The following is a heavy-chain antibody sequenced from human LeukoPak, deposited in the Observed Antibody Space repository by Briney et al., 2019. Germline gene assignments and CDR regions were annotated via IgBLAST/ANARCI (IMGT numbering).Heavy chain of an antibody. D-gene: IGHD3-10*01. Sequence: PSETLSLTCTVSGGSISSYYWSWIRQPAGKGLEWIGRIYTSGSTNYNPSLKSRVTMSVDTSKNQFSLKLSSVTAADTAVYYCARGGWFGEPHSYYFDYWGQGTLVTVSS. CDR1: GGSISSYY. CDR2: IYTSGST. V-gene: IGHV4-4*07. CDR3: ARGGWFGEPHSYYFDY. J-gene: IGHJ4*02.